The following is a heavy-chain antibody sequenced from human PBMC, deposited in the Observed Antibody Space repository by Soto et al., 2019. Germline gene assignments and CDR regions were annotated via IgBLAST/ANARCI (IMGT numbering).Heavy chain of an antibody. Sequence: GGSLRLSCAASGFTFSSYSMNWVRQAPGKGLEWVSYISSSSSTIYYADSVKGRFTISRDNAKNSLYLQMNSLRAEDTAVYYGGRGGGGDAFDIWGQGTMVTVSS. CDR3: GRGGGGDAFDI. V-gene: IGHV3-48*04. CDR2: ISSSSSTI. D-gene: IGHD3-16*01. J-gene: IGHJ3*02. CDR1: GFTFSSYS.